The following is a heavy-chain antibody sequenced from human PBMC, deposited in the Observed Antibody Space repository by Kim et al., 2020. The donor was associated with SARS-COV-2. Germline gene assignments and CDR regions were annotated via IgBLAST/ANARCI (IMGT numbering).Heavy chain of an antibody. J-gene: IGHJ4*02. CDR3: ARTNKGHYFDY. CDR2: IYYSVST. CDR1: GGSISSYY. V-gene: IGHV4-59*01. Sequence: SETLSLTCTVSGGSISSYYWSWIRQPPGKGLEWVGYIYYSVSTNYNPSLKSRVTISVDTSKNQFSLKLSSVTAADTVVYYCARTNKGHYFDYWGQGTLVTVSS.